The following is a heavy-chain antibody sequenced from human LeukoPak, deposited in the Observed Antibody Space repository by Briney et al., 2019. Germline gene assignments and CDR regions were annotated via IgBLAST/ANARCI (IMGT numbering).Heavy chain of an antibody. V-gene: IGHV4-30-4*01. J-gene: IGHJ1*01. CDR1: GGSISSGDCY. Sequence: PSQTLSLTCTVSGGSISSGDCYWSWIRQPPGKGLEWIGYIYYSGSTYYNPSLKSRVTISVDTSKNQFSLKLSSVTAADTAVYYCAREKPSQGYFQHWGQGTLVTVSS. D-gene: IGHD1-14*01. CDR2: IYYSGST. CDR3: AREKPSQGYFQH.